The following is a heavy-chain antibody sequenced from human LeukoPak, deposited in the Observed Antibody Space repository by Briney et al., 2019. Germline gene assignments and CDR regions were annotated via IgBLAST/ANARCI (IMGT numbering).Heavy chain of an antibody. CDR2: INTDGSST. D-gene: IGHD1-26*01. Sequence: HSGGSLRLSCAASGFTFSSYWMHWVRQAPGKGLVWVSRINTDGSSTSYADSVKGRFTISRDNAKNTLYLQMNSLRAEDTAVYYCARDLGSGRWELLGYFDYWGQGTLVTVSS. V-gene: IGHV3-74*01. J-gene: IGHJ4*02. CDR3: ARDLGSGRWELLGYFDY. CDR1: GFTFSSYW.